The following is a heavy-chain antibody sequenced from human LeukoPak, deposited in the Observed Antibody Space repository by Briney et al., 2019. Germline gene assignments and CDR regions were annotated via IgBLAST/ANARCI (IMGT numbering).Heavy chain of an antibody. CDR3: ARVSRSTSPYYFDY. D-gene: IGHD2-2*01. Sequence: PGGSLRLSCAASGFTFSSYWMSWVRQAPGKGLEWVANIKQDGSENYYVDSVKGRFTISRDNAKNSLYLQMNSLRAEDTAVYYCARVSRSTSPYYFDYWGQGTLVTVSS. CDR1: GFTFSSYW. J-gene: IGHJ4*02. V-gene: IGHV3-7*01. CDR2: IKQDGSEN.